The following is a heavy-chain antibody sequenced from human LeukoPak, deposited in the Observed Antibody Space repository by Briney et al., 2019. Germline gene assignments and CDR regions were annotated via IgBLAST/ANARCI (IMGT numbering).Heavy chain of an antibody. CDR3: VSGWFDF. CDR1: GFTVSSYG. J-gene: IGHJ5*01. V-gene: IGHV3-21*01. CDR2: FSSGSGYI. Sequence: GGSLRLSCAASGFTVSSYGMTWVRQAPGKGLEWVSSFSSGSGYIKYAGSVKGRFTISRDNAENSVFLQMSSLRVDDTALYYCVSGWFDFWGQGTPVTVSS.